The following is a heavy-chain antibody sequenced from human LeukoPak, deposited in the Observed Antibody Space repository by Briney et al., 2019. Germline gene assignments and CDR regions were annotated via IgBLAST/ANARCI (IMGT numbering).Heavy chain of an antibody. J-gene: IGHJ4*02. CDR1: GFTVNTNY. D-gene: IGHD3-16*01. CDR3: ASGRRLFDY. CDR2: LFPDGST. V-gene: IGHV3-66*01. Sequence: PGGSLRLSCAASGFTVNTNYMSWVRQAPGKGLEWVSTLFPDGSTNYTDSVKGRFTISRDNSKNTLYLQMNTLRAEDTAIYYCASGRRLFDYWGQGTLVTVSS.